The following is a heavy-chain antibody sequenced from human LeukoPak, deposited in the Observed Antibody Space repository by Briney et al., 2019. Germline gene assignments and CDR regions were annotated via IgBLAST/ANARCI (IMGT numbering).Heavy chain of an antibody. J-gene: IGHJ2*01. D-gene: IGHD3-22*01. CDR2: ISSSSSYI. Sequence: PGGSLRLSCAASGFTFSSYNMNWVRQAPGKGLEWVSSISSSSSYIYYADSVKGRFTISRDNAKNSLYLQMNSLRAEDTAEYYCARDTITMIEVAYWNFDLWGRGTLVTVSS. CDR3: ARDTITMIEVAYWNFDL. CDR1: GFTFSSYN. V-gene: IGHV3-21*01.